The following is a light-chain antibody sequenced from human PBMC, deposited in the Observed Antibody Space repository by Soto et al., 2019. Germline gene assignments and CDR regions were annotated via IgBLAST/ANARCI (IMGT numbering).Light chain of an antibody. Sequence: DIQITQSPYSLSTSVGYRVTITCRTSQSVSTYLNWYQQRPGKAPKLLIYGASSLQSGVPSRFSGSGSGTHFTLTISSLQPEDFATYYCQEGSTRLTFGGGTKVDIK. CDR2: GAS. CDR3: QEGSTRLT. CDR1: QSVSTY. J-gene: IGKJ4*01. V-gene: IGKV1-39*01.